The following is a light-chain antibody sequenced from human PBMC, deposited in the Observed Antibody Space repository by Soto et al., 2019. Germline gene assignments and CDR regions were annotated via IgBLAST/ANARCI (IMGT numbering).Light chain of an antibody. CDR1: QCISNY. CDR3: QKYKSAPFT. V-gene: IGKV1-27*01. J-gene: IGKJ3*01. Sequence: DIQMTQSPSSLSASVGDRVTITCRASQCISNYLAWYQQKPGKDPKLLIYAASTLQSGVPSRFSGSGSGKDFTLTISSLQPEDVATYCCQKYKSAPFTFGPRTKVDI. CDR2: AAS.